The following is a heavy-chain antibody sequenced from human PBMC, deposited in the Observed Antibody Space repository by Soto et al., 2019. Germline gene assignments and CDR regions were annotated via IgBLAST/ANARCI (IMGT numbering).Heavy chain of an antibody. D-gene: IGHD3-10*01. J-gene: IGHJ4*02. CDR3: ARGSTDSYPGSRIFDF. CDR2: IYGNGAGI. Sequence: EVQLLESGGGLVQPGGSLRLSCAASGFTFSDYAMTWVRQAPGKGLESVSGIYGNGAGIQYADSVRGRFTISRDNSKNTLYLQMSSLRAEDSAVYYCARGSTDSYPGSRIFDFWGRGTLVTVSS. CDR1: GFTFSDYA. V-gene: IGHV3-23*01.